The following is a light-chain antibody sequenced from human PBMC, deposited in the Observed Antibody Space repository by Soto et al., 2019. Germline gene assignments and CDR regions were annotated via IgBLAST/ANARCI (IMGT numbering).Light chain of an antibody. CDR3: ATWDSALSAGV. V-gene: IGLV1-47*01. J-gene: IGLJ3*02. CDR2: SND. CDR1: SSNIGTNY. Sequence: QSVLTQSPSASGTPGQRVIISCSGTSSNIGTNYVYWYQQLPGTAPKVLIYSNDKRPSGVPNRFSGSKSGTSATLTIIGLQTGDEADYYCATWDSALSAGVFGGGTKVTVL.